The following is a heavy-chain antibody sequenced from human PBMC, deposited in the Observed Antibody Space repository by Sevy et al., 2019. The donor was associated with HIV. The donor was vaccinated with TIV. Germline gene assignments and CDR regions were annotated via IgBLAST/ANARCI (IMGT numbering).Heavy chain of an antibody. CDR3: ARAGRYGSSGLWWFDP. J-gene: IGHJ5*02. V-gene: IGHV1-2*04. D-gene: IGHD1-26*01. CDR2: INPNSGGT. Sequence: ASVKVSCKASGYTFTGYYMHWVRQAPGQGLEWMGWINPNSGGTNYAQKFQGWVTMTRDTSISTAYMELSRLRSDDTAVYYCARAGRYGSSGLWWFDPWGQGTLVTISS. CDR1: GYTFTGYY.